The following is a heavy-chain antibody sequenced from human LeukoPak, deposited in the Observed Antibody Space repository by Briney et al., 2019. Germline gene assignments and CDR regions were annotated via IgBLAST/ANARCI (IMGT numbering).Heavy chain of an antibody. CDR1: GFTFNKFA. CDR3: AKNLGPFDV. J-gene: IGHJ3*01. CDR2: IADAGT. D-gene: IGHD3-16*01. Sequence: GGSLRLSCAASGFTFNKFAMTWVRQAPGKGLEWVSTIADAGTSHADSVKGRFTISRDNSNNMLYLQLNSLRADDTAMYYCAKNLGPFDVRGQGTMVTVSS. V-gene: IGHV3-23*01.